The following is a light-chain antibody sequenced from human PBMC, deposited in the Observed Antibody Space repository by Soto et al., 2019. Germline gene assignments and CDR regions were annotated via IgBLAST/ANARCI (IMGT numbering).Light chain of an antibody. CDR2: DAS. CDR1: QSISSW. Sequence: PMTQSPSTMSASVGDRVTITCRASQSISSWLAWYQQKPGQAPKLLIYDASRLESGVPSRFSGSGTGTEFTLTISSLQPDDFATYYCQQYKSYSPWSFGQGTKLEIK. V-gene: IGKV1-5*01. J-gene: IGKJ1*01. CDR3: QQYKSYSPWS.